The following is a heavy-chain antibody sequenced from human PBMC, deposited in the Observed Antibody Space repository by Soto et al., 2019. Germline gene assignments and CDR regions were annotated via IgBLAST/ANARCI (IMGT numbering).Heavy chain of an antibody. D-gene: IGHD3-9*01. CDR3: ARDREGYDILTGYYSDAFAI. CDR1: GDSVSSNSAA. V-gene: IGHV6-1*01. Sequence: SQTLSLTCAISGDSVSSNSAAWNWIRHSPSRGLEWLGRTYYRSKWYNDYAVSVKSRITINPDTSKNQFSLQLNSVTPEDTAVYYCARDREGYDILTGYYSDAFAIWGQGTMVTVSS. J-gene: IGHJ3*02. CDR2: TYYRSKWYN.